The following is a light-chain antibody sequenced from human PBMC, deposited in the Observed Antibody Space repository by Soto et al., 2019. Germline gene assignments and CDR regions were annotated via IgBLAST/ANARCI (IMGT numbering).Light chain of an antibody. Sequence: QSVLTQPPSVSAAPGQKVTISCSGSSSNIGKNYVSWYQQFPGTAPKLLIYDNNKRPSGIPDRFSGSKSGTSATLGITGLXTGDEADYYCGTWDNSLSAYVFGTGTKVTVL. CDR1: SSNIGKNY. V-gene: IGLV1-51*01. J-gene: IGLJ1*01. CDR3: GTWDNSLSAYV. CDR2: DNN.